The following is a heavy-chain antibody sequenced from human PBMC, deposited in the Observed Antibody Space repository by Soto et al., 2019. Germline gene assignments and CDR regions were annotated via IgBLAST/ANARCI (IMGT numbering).Heavy chain of an antibody. CDR1: GGTFSSYA. CDR3: ARAPVIVGSWFDT. CDR2: IIPIFGTA. V-gene: IGHV1-69*13. J-gene: IGHJ5*02. Sequence: SVKVSCKASGGTFSSYAISWVRQAPGQGLEWMGGIIPIFGTANYARKFQGRVTITADESTSTAYMELSSLRSEDTAVYYCARAPVIVGSWFDTWGQGTLVAVSS. D-gene: IGHD3-22*01.